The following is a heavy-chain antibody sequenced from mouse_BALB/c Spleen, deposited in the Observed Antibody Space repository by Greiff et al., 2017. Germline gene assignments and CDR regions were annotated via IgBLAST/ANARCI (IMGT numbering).Heavy chain of an antibody. CDR3: ARRSHYYGYEVWYFDV. V-gene: IGHV5-9*03. Sequence: EVQGVESGGGLVKPGGSLKLSCAASGFTFSSYTMSWVRQTPEKRLEWVATISSGGGNTYYPDSVKGRFTISRDNAKNNLYLQMSSLRSEDTALYYCARRSHYYGYEVWYFDVWGAGTTVTVSS. D-gene: IGHD1-2*01. CDR1: GFTFSSYT. J-gene: IGHJ1*01. CDR2: ISSGGGNT.